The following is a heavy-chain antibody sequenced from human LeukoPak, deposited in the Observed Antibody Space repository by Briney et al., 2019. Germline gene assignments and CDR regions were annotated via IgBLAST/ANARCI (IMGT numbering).Heavy chain of an antibody. J-gene: IGHJ4*02. D-gene: IGHD3-16*02. CDR1: GFTFSDAW. CDR2: IKSKTDGGTT. CDR3: TIEGDY. V-gene: IGHV3-15*01. Sequence: GGSLRLSCAASGFTFSDAWLSWVRQAPGKGLEWVGRIKSKTDGGTTEYAAPVKGRFTVSRDDSKNTVYLQMSSLKTEDTAVYYCTIEGDYWGQGTLVTVSS.